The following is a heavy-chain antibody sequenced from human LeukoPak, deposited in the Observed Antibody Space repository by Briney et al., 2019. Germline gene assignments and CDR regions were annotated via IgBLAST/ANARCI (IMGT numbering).Heavy chain of an antibody. CDR2: ISSSSSTI. Sequence: GGSLRLSCAASGFTFSTYTMNWVRQAPGKGLEWVSYISSSSSTIYYADSVKGRFTISRDNAKNSLYLQMNSLRAEDTAVYYCAKGRPYGDYVSDFDYWGQGTLVTVSS. D-gene: IGHD4-17*01. V-gene: IGHV3-48*01. CDR1: GFTFSTYT. CDR3: AKGRPYGDYVSDFDY. J-gene: IGHJ4*02.